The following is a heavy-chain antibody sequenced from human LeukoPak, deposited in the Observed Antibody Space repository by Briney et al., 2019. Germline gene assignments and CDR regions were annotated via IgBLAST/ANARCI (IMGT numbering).Heavy chain of an antibody. D-gene: IGHD2-2*01. V-gene: IGHV3-21*01. CDR1: GFTFSSYS. CDR3: ASLEEVVPAAIGY. Sequence: GGSLRLSCAASGFTFSSYSMNWVRQAPGKGLEWVSSISSSSSYIYYADSVKGRFTISRDNAKNSLYLQMNSLRAEDTAVYYCASLEEVVPAAIGYWGQGTLVTVSS. J-gene: IGHJ4*02. CDR2: ISSSSSYI.